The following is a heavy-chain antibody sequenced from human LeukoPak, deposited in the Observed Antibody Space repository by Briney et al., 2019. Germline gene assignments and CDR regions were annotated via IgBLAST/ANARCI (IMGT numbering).Heavy chain of an antibody. CDR1: GFTFSDHY. V-gene: IGHV3-11*04. J-gene: IGHJ4*02. Sequence: GGSLRLSCAASGFTFSDHYMNRIRQAPGKGLEWVSHISNSGNTIYYADSVKGRFTISRDNAKNSLYLQMNSLRAEDTAVYYCARRLMGVRTVDYWGQGTLVTVSS. CDR3: ARRLMGVRTVDY. D-gene: IGHD3-10*01. CDR2: ISNSGNTI.